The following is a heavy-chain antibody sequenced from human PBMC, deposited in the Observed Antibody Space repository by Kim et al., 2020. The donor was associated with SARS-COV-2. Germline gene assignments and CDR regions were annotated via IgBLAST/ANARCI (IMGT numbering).Heavy chain of an antibody. Sequence: GGSLRLSCAASGFTFSSYSMNWVRQAPGKGLEWVSYISSSSSTIYYADSVKGRFTISRDSAKNSLYLQMNSLRAEDTAVYYCARDLILQSVVRGVIYYYYYGMDVWGQGTTVTVSS. CDR3: ARDLILQSVVRGVIYYYYYGMDV. CDR2: ISSSSSTI. V-gene: IGHV3-48*04. D-gene: IGHD3-10*01. J-gene: IGHJ6*02. CDR1: GFTFSSYS.